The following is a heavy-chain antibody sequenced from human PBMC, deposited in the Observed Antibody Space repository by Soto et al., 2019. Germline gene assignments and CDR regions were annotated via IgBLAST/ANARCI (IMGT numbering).Heavy chain of an antibody. CDR2: ISSTTNYI. D-gene: IGHD2-21*02. J-gene: IGHJ4*02. CDR1: GFTFTRYS. V-gene: IGHV3-21*06. Sequence: PGGSLRLSGAASGFTFTRYSINWVRQAPWKGLEWVSSISSTTNYIYYGDSMKGRFTISRDNAKNSLYLEMNSLRAEDTAVYYCARQSEDLNSNFDSFGQGTLVTFSS. CDR3: ARQSEDLNSNFDS.